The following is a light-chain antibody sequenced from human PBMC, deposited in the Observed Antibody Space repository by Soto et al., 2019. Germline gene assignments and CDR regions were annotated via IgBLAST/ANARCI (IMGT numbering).Light chain of an antibody. J-gene: IGKJ1*01. V-gene: IGKV3-15*01. Sequence: ENVLTQSPATLSLSPGERATLSCRASQSIGSKLAWYQQKPGQAPRLLIYGASTRATGIPARFSGSGSGTEFTLTISSLQSEDFAVYYCQQYNNWPPAFGQGTKVDIK. CDR3: QQYNNWPPA. CDR2: GAS. CDR1: QSIGSK.